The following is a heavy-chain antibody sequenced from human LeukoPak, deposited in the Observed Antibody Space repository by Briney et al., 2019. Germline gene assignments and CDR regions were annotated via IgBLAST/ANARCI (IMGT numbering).Heavy chain of an antibody. CDR1: GGTFSSYG. CDR3: ARDHVGTTGKYYFDY. V-gene: IGHV1-69*05. CDR2: IIPIFGTA. J-gene: IGHJ4*02. D-gene: IGHD4-11*01. Sequence: ASVKVSCKASGGTFSSYGISWVRQAPGQGPEWMGGIIPIFGTANYAQKLQGRVAITTDESTSTVYMELRRLRSEDTAVYYCARDHVGTTGKYYFDYWGQGTLVTVSS.